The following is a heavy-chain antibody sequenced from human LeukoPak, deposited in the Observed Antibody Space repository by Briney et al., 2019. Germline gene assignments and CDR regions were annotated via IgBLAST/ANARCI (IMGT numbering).Heavy chain of an antibody. CDR2: IKSKTDGGTA. V-gene: IGHV3-15*01. J-gene: IGHJ4*02. Sequence: PGGSLRLSCAASGFTFSSYAMSWVRQAPGKGLEWVGRIKSKTDGGTADYAAPVKGRFTISRDDSKNTLYLQMNSLKTEDTAVYYCKVGPMFEYWGQGTLVTVSS. CDR3: KVGPMFEY. CDR1: GFTFSSYA. D-gene: IGHD1-26*01.